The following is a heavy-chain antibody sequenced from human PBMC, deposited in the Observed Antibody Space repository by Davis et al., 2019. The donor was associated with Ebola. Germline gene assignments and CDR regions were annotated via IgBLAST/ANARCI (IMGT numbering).Heavy chain of an antibody. CDR3: ARTTLTSISDAGLGYNFFAP. CDR2: VSHSGYS. D-gene: IGHD2-21*02. V-gene: IGHV4-34*01. J-gene: IGHJ5*02. CDR1: GFTFSSYS. Sequence: GSLRLSCAASGFTFSSYSMNWVRQAPGKGLEWLGEVSHSGYSNYNPSLKSRVTMSVDMSKNQFSLTLTSVSAADTAVYYCARTTLTSISDAGLGYNFFAPWGQGTLVTVSS.